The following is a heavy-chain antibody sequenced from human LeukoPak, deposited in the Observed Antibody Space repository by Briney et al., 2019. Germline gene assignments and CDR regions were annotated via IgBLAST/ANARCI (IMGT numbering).Heavy chain of an antibody. CDR1: GVSISSSSYY. V-gene: IGHV4-39*01. CDR3: AGSYYYDSSGFGRAEYFQH. J-gene: IGHJ1*01. Sequence: SETLSLTCTVSGVSISSSSYYWGWIRQPPGKGREWIGSIYYSGSTYYNPSLKSRVTISVDTSNNQFSLKLSSVTAADTAVYYCAGSYYYDSSGFGRAEYFQHWGQGTLVTVS. CDR2: IYYSGST. D-gene: IGHD3-22*01.